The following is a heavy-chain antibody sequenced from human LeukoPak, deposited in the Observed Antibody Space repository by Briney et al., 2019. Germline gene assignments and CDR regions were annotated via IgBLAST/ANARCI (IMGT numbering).Heavy chain of an antibody. V-gene: IGHV4-34*01. J-gene: IGHJ4*02. CDR2: INHSGST. Sequence: SETLSLTCAVYGGSFSGYYWSWIRQPPGKGLEWIGEINHSGSTNYNPSLKSRVTISVDTSKNQFSLKLSSVTAADTAVYYCASPSSGWYGDFDYWGQGTLVTVSS. CDR1: GGSFSGYY. D-gene: IGHD6-19*01. CDR3: ASPSSGWYGDFDY.